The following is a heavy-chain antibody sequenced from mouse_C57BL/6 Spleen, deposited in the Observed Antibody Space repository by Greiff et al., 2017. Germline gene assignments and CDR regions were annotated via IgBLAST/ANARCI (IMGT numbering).Heavy chain of an antibody. Sequence: EVKLVESGGGLVQPGGSLKLSCAASGFTFSDYYMYWVRQTPEKRLEWVAYISNGGGSTYYPDTVKGRFTISRDNAKNTLYLQMSRMKSEDTAMYYCARHANYYGSSSCWYFDVWGTGTTVTVSS. D-gene: IGHD1-1*01. CDR1: GFTFSDYY. J-gene: IGHJ1*03. V-gene: IGHV5-12*01. CDR3: ARHANYYGSSSCWYFDV. CDR2: ISNGGGST.